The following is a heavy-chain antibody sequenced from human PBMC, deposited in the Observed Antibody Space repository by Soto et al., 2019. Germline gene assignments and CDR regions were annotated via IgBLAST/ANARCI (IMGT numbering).Heavy chain of an antibody. CDR1: GYTFSTYA. CDR2: INGGTGQT. V-gene: IGHV1-3*01. D-gene: IGHD1-1*01. J-gene: IGHJ6*02. Sequence: GASVKVSCKASGYTFSTYAMHWVRQAPGQSLEWMGWINGGTGQTRYSQRFQDRVTITRDTSAKTTYMDLTSLRSEDTAVYYCARVKAREENDYHNGMEISGQGTTITVSS. CDR3: ARVKAREENDYHNGMEI.